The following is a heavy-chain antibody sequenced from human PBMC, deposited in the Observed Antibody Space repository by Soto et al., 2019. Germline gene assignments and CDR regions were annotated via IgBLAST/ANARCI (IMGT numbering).Heavy chain of an antibody. CDR2: IYHSGST. CDR1: GGSISSGGYS. V-gene: IGHV4-30-2*01. CDR3: ARGQVVAAQH. D-gene: IGHD2-15*01. Sequence: SEILSHTCAVAGGSISSGGYSWSWIRQPPGKGLEWIGYIYHSGSTYYNPSLKSRVTISVDRSKNQFSLKLSSVTAADTAVYYCARGQVVAAQHWGQGTLVNVSS. J-gene: IGHJ4*02.